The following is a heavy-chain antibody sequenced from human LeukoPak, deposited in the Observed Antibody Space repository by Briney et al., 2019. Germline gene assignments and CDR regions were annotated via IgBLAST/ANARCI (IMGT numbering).Heavy chain of an antibody. CDR1: GYTFGSFD. Sequence: GASVKVSCKASGYTFGSFDINWMRQATGQVLEWMGWMNPNNAYKGYAQKFQGRVTMTKDTSINTVYLEVSSLRSEDAAVYYCARSRRFDSSGEFDHWGQGTLVTVSS. CDR3: ARSRRFDSSGEFDH. CDR2: MNPNNAYK. D-gene: IGHD3-22*01. V-gene: IGHV1-8*01. J-gene: IGHJ4*02.